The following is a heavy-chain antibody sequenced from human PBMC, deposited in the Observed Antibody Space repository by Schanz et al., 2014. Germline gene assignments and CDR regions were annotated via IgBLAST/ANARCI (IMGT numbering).Heavy chain of an antibody. CDR1: GLTLSSYA. D-gene: IGHD2-15*01. J-gene: IGHJ4*02. CDR2: ISYDGSNK. V-gene: IGHV3-30-3*01. Sequence: QVQLVESGGGVVQPGRSLRLSCAAYGLTLSSYAMHWVRQAPGKGLEWVAVISYDGSNKYYADSVKGRFTISRDNSKNTLYLQMNALRAEDTAVYCCARDRGYCSGGSCLAFDYWGQGTLVTVSS. CDR3: ARDRGYCSGGSCLAFDY.